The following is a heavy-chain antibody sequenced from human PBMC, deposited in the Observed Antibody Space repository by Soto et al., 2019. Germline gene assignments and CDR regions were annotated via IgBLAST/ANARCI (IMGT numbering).Heavy chain of an antibody. Sequence: PSETLSLTYTVSGASISSGDYFWSWIRQSPGKGLEWIGYIYDSGSSYYNPSLKSRVTMSVDTSKNQFSLKLRSVTAADTAVYYCAREKGYISGPKNFDYWGQGTLVTV. CDR1: GASISSGDYF. CDR2: IYDSGSS. V-gene: IGHV4-30-4*01. J-gene: IGHJ4*02. D-gene: IGHD5-12*01. CDR3: AREKGYISGPKNFDY.